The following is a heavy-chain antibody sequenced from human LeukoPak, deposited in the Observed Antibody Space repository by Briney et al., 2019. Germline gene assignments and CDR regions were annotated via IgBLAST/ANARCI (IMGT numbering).Heavy chain of an antibody. CDR3: AKGLSATSMGIDY. Sequence: GGSLRLSCAASGFTFSTYAMTWVRQAPGRGLEWVSTISGSSGSTDYADSVKGRFTVSRDNSRDTLYLQMHSVRVDDTAVYYCAKGLSATSMGIDYWGQGTLVTVSS. CDR1: GFTFSTYA. CDR2: ISGSSGST. V-gene: IGHV3-23*01. D-gene: IGHD4-17*01. J-gene: IGHJ4*02.